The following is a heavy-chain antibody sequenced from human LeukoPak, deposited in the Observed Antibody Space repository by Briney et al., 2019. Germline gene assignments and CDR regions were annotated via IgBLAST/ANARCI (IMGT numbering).Heavy chain of an antibody. Sequence: SETLSLTCAVYGGSFSDDYWNWIRQPPGKGLEWLGEINHRGTHEYNPSLKSRVTMSVDTSKNQFSLQLNSVTPEDTAVYYCARVIAAAGTSDYWGQGTLVTVSS. D-gene: IGHD6-13*01. J-gene: IGHJ4*02. V-gene: IGHV4-34*01. CDR1: GGSFSDDY. CDR3: ARVIAAAGTSDY. CDR2: INHRGTH.